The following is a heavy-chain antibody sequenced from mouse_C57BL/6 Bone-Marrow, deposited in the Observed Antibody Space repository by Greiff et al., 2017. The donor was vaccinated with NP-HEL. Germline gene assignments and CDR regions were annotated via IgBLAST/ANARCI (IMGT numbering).Heavy chain of an antibody. D-gene: IGHD2-1*01. CDR3: AREGNYVAMDY. J-gene: IGHJ4*01. CDR2: IYPGGGYT. V-gene: IGHV1-63*01. CDR1: GYTFTNYW. Sequence: QVQLQQSGAELVRPGTSVKMSCKASGYTFTNYWIGWAKQRPGHGLEWIGDIYPGGGYTNYNEKLQGKATLTADKSSSTAYMQFSSLTSEDSAIYYCAREGNYVAMDYWGQGTSVTVSS.